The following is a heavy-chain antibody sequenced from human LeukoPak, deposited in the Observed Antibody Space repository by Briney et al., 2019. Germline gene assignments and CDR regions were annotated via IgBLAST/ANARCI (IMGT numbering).Heavy chain of an antibody. CDR2: IGNNGGGI. D-gene: IGHD7-27*01. CDR1: GFTFSTYT. J-gene: IGHJ5*01. V-gene: IGHV3-23*01. Sequence: GGSLRLSCAASGFTFSTYTMYWVRHPPGKRLEWVSIIGNNGGGIHYADSVKGRFTISRDNFKNALYLQMNSLRVEDTAVYYCAIDPNWGTHSRGQGVLVTVSS. CDR3: AIDPNWGTHS.